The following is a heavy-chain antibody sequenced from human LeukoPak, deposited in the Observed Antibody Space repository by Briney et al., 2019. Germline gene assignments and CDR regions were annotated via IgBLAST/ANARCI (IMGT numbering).Heavy chain of an antibody. CDR2: IYHSGST. CDR3: ARVLAADSSGYYYNAFDV. Sequence: SETLSLTCSVSGFSISNDYHWGWIRQPPGKGLEWIGIIYHSGSTYYNPSLKSRVTISVDKSKNQFSLRLTSVTAADAAVYYCARVLAADSSGYYYNAFDVWAKGQWSPSLQ. V-gene: IGHV4-38-2*02. CDR1: GFSISNDYH. J-gene: IGHJ3*01. D-gene: IGHD3-22*01.